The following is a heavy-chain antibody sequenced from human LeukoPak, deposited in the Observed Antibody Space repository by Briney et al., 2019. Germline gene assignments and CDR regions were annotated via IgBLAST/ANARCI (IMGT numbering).Heavy chain of an antibody. Sequence: GESLRISCKGSGYSFTSYWITWVRQMPGKGLEWMGTIDPSDSNTRYSPSFEGHVIISADKSVRAAYLQWSSLKASDTAMYYCARQPGDSSGYGFDWFDPWGQGTLVTVSS. CDR2: IDPSDSNT. CDR1: GYSFTSYW. CDR3: ARQPGDSSGYGFDWFDP. D-gene: IGHD3-22*01. J-gene: IGHJ5*02. V-gene: IGHV5-10-1*01.